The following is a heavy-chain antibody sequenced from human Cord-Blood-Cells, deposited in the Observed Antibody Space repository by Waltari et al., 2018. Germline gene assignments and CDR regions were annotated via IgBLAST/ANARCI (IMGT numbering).Heavy chain of an antibody. D-gene: IGHD1-26*01. CDR2: ISYDGSNK. CDR1: GFTFSSYA. CDR3: ASSLGATDAFDI. V-gene: IGHV3-30-3*01. Sequence: QVQLVESGGGVVQPGRSLSLSCAASGFTFSSYAMHWVRQAPGKGLEWVAVISYDGSNKYYADSVKGRFTISRDNSKNTLYLQMNSLRAEDTAVYYCASSLGATDAFDIWGQGTMVTVSS. J-gene: IGHJ3*02.